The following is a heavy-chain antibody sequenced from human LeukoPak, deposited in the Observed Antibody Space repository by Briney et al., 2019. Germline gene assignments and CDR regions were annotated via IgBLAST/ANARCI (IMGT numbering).Heavy chain of an antibody. CDR1: GFTFSSYG. D-gene: IGHD1-1*01. V-gene: IGHV3-30*02. J-gene: IGHJ4*02. Sequence: GGSLRLSCAASGFTFSSYGMHWVRQAPGKGLEWVAVIWYDGSNKYYADSVKGRFTISRDNSKNTLYLQMNSLRAEDTAVYYCAKVGNTWVPNYYFDYWGQGTLVTVSS. CDR2: IWYDGSNK. CDR3: AKVGNTWVPNYYFDY.